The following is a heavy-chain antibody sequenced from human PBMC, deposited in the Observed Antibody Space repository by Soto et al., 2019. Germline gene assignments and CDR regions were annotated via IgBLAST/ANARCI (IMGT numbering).Heavy chain of an antibody. D-gene: IGHD3-9*01. V-gene: IGHV4-31*03. CDR3: ATTTDDNYYYYGMDV. CDR1: GGSISSGGYY. CDR2: IYYSGST. Sequence: QVQLQESGPGLVQPSQTLSLTCTVSGGSISSGGYYWSWIRQHPGKGLEWIGYIYYSGSTYYNPSLKSRVTISVDTSKNQFSLKLSSVTAADTAVYYCATTTDDNYYYYGMDVWGQGTTVTVSS. J-gene: IGHJ6*02.